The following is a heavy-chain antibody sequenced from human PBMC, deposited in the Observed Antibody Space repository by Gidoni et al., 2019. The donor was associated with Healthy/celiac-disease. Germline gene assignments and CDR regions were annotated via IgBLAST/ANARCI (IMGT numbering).Heavy chain of an antibody. D-gene: IGHD3-10*01. CDR1: GFTVSTNY. CDR3: ARENPRATFFGYYGMDV. V-gene: IGHV3-53*02. Sequence: EVQLVETGGGLIQPGGSLRLSCAASGFTVSTNYMSWVRQAPGKGLEWVSVIYSGGSTYYADSVKGRFTISRDNSKNTLYLQMNSLRAEDTAVYYCARENPRATFFGYYGMDVWGQGTTVTVSS. J-gene: IGHJ6*02. CDR2: IYSGGST.